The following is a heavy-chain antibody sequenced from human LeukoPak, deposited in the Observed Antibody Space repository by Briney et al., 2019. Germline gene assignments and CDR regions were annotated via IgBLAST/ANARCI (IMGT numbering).Heavy chain of an antibody. Sequence: GGSLRLSCAASGFTFSNYIMIWVRQAPGKGLEWVSIIGPTGGDIRYADSVKGRFSISGDNSKNTLYLQMNSLRAEDTAVYYCAKGHRGLRPLDYWGQGTLVTVSS. V-gene: IGHV3-23*01. CDR1: GFTFSNYI. D-gene: IGHD5-18*01. CDR2: IGPTGGDI. CDR3: AKGHRGLRPLDY. J-gene: IGHJ4*02.